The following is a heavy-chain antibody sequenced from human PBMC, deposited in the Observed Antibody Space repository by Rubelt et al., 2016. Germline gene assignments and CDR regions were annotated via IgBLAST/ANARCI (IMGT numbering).Heavy chain of an antibody. J-gene: IGHJ3*02. CDR2: IYPGDSDT. Sequence: EVQLVQSGAEVKKPGESLTISCKGSGYSFTTYWIGWVRQIPGKGLECMGIIYPGDSDTRYSPAFQGQVTISADRSIGTAYRQWSSLKASDTAMYYCARLRGSPQGAAFDIWGQGTMVTVSS. D-gene: IGHD1-26*01. CDR3: ARLRGSPQGAAFDI. V-gene: IGHV5-51*01. CDR1: GYSFTTYW.